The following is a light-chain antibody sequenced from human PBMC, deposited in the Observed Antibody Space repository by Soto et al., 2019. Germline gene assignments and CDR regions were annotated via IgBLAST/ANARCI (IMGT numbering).Light chain of an antibody. V-gene: IGKV3-20*01. J-gene: IGKJ1*01. Sequence: ESVLTQSPGTLSLSPGERATLSCRASQRVSSSFLAWYQLKPGQAPRLLIYGASSRATDIPDRFSGSGSGTDFTLTISRLEPEDFAVYYCQQYDSSPWTFGQGTKVEIK. CDR1: QRVSSSF. CDR2: GAS. CDR3: QQYDSSPWT.